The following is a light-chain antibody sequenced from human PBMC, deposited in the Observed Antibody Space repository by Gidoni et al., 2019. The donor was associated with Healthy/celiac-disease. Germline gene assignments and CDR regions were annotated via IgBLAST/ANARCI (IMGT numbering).Light chain of an antibody. V-gene: IGKV3-20*01. CDR3: QQYGSSPPRFT. J-gene: IGKJ3*01. Sequence: IVLTQSPGTLSLSPGERATLPCRASQSVSSSYLAWYQQKPGQAPRLLIYGASSRATGIPDRFSGSGSGTDFTLTISRLEPEDFAVYYCQQYGSSPPRFTFGPGTKVDIK. CDR1: QSVSSSY. CDR2: GAS.